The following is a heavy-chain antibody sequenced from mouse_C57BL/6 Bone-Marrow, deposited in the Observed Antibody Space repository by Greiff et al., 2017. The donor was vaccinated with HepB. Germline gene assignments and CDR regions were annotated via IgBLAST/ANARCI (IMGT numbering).Heavy chain of an antibody. CDR2: ISNLAYSI. Sequence: EVKLMESGGGLVQPGGSLKLSCAASGFTFSDYGMAWVRQAPRKGPEWVAFISNLAYSIYYADTVTGRFTISRENAKNTLYLEMSSLRSEDTAMYYCARQAYYDYDGYFDYWGQGTTLTVSS. CDR1: GFTFSDYG. V-gene: IGHV5-15*01. J-gene: IGHJ2*01. CDR3: ARQAYYDYDGYFDY. D-gene: IGHD2-4*01.